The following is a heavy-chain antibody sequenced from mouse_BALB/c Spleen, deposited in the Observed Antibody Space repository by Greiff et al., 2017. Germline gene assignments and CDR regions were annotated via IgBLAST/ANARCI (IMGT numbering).Heavy chain of an antibody. V-gene: IGHV1S22*01. CDR2: IYPGSGST. J-gene: IGHJ4*01. CDR1: GYTFTSYW. Sequence: LQQPGSELVRPGASVKLSCKASGYTFTSYWMHWVKQRPGQGLEWIGNIYPGSGSTNYDEKFKSKATLTVDTSSSTAYMQLSSLTSEDSAVYYCTRWGLRPAMDYWGQGTSVTVSS. D-gene: IGHD2-2*01. CDR3: TRWGLRPAMDY.